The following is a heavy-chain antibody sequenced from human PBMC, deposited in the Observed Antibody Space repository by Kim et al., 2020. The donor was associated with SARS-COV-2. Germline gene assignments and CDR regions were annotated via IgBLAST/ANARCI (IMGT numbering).Heavy chain of an antibody. D-gene: IGHD3-22*01. CDR3: ARHCDYYDSSGYEDYGMDV. CDR1: GGSISSSSYY. V-gene: IGHV4-39*01. J-gene: IGHJ6*02. CDR2: IYYSGST. Sequence: SETLSLTCTVSGGSISSSSYYWGWIRQPPGKGLEWIGSIYYSGSTYYNPSLKSRVTISVDTSENQFSLKLSSVTAADTAVYYCARHCDYYDSSGYEDYGMDVWGQGTTVTVSS.